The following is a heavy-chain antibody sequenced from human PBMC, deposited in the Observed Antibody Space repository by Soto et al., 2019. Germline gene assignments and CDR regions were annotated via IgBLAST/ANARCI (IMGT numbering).Heavy chain of an antibody. V-gene: IGHV3-33*08. D-gene: IGHD3-22*01. CDR1: GFTFSSYG. J-gene: IGHJ4*02. Sequence: VQLVESGGGLVQPGGSLRLSCAASGFTFSSYGMHWVRQAPAKGLEWVAVIWYDGSNKYYADSVKGRFTISRDNSKNTLYLQMNSLRAEDTAVYYCARDFYYYDSSGYYLGYWGQGTLVTVSS. CDR2: IWYDGSNK. CDR3: ARDFYYYDSSGYYLGY.